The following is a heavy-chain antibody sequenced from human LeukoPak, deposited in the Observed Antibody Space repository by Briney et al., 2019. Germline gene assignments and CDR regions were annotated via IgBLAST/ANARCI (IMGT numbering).Heavy chain of an antibody. J-gene: IGHJ6*03. V-gene: IGHV3-30*02. CDR3: AKGNRLHRNYIHYYYYMDV. CDR1: GFTFSSYG. CDR2: IQYDGSNK. Sequence: SGGSLRLSCAASGFTFSSYGMHWVRQAPGKGLEWVAFIQYDGSNKYYADSVKGRFTISRDNSKNTLYLQMNSLRAEDTAVYYCAKGNRLHRNYIHYYYYMDVWGKGTTVTVSS. D-gene: IGHD4-11*01.